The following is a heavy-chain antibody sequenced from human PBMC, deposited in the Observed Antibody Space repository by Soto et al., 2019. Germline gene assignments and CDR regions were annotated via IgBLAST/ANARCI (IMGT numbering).Heavy chain of an antibody. J-gene: IGHJ2*01. CDR3: AKEGYSYGYLDWYFDL. V-gene: IGHV3-23*01. Sequence: PGGSLRLSCAASGITFSSYAMSWVSQAPGKGLEWVSAISASGGSTYYADNVKGRFTISRDNSKNTLYLQMNSLRAEDTAVYYCAKEGYSYGYLDWYFDLWGRGTLVTVSS. CDR1: GITFSSYA. D-gene: IGHD5-18*01. CDR2: ISASGGST.